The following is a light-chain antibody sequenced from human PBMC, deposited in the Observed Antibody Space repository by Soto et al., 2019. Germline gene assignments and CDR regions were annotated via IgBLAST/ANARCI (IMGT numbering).Light chain of an antibody. CDR2: GAS. CDR1: QSVSSSY. V-gene: IGKV3-20*01. CDR3: QQYGSSPQT. J-gene: IGKJ2*01. Sequence: EIVLTQSPGTLSLSPGERATVSCRASQSVSSSYLAWYQQKPGQAPRLLIYGASSRATGIPDRFSGSGSGTDFTLTISRLEPEDLAVYYCQQYGSSPQTFGQGTKLEIK.